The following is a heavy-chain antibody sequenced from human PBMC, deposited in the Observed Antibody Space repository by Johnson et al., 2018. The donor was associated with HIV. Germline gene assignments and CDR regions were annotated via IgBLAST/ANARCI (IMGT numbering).Heavy chain of an antibody. V-gene: IGHV3-30-3*01. J-gene: IGHJ3*02. Sequence: QVQLVESGGGLVKPGGSLRLSCAASGFTFSTYPMHWVRQAPGKGLEWVAIISYDGSNKYYADSVKGRFTISRDNSKNTLYLQMNSLRAEDTAVYYCARVRGAFDIWGQGTMVTVSS. CDR2: ISYDGSNK. CDR1: GFTFSTYP. CDR3: ARVRGAFDI.